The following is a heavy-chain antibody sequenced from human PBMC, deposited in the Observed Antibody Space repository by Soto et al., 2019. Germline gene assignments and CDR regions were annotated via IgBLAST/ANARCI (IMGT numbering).Heavy chain of an antibody. J-gene: IGHJ4*02. D-gene: IGHD3-22*01. CDR2: IYHSGST. Sequence: PSETLSLTCGDVGGSIIRLNWWSWVRQPPVRGLEWIGEIYHSGSTNYNPSLKSRVAISVDKSKNQFSLKLSSVTAADTAVYYCARFPAYYYDSSGYYSFDYWGQGTLVTVS. CDR3: ARFPAYYYDSSGYYSFDY. CDR1: GGSIIRLNW. V-gene: IGHV4-4*02.